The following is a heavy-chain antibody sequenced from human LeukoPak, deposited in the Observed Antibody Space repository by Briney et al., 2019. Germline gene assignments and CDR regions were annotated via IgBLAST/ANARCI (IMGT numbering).Heavy chain of an antibody. CDR1: GGSISSSSYY. CDR2: IYYSGST. Sequence: SETLSLTCTVSGGSISSSSYYWGWIRQPPGKGLEWIGSIYYSGSTYYNPSLKSRVTISVDTSKNQFSLKLSSVTAADTAVYYCARLRLYTYGVAYFDYWGQGTLVTVSS. J-gene: IGHJ4*02. CDR3: ARLRLYTYGVAYFDY. V-gene: IGHV4-39*01. D-gene: IGHD5-18*01.